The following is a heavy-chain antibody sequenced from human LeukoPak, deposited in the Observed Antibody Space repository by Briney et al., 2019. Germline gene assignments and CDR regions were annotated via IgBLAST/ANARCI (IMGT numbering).Heavy chain of an antibody. CDR2: ISAYNGNT. J-gene: IGHJ4*02. CDR3: ARAPVAGPADY. Sequence: ASVKVSCKASGYTFTSYAMHWVRQAPGQRLEWMGWISAYNGNTNYAQKLQGRVTMTTDTSTSTAYMELRSLRSDDTAVYYCARAPVAGPADYWGQGTLVTVSS. D-gene: IGHD6-19*01. CDR1: GYTFTSYA. V-gene: IGHV1-18*01.